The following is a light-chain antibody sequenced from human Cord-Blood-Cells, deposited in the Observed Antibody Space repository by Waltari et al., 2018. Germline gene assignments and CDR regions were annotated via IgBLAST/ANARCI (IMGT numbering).Light chain of an antibody. V-gene: IGLV2-14*01. J-gene: IGLJ1*01. CDR3: SSYTSSSTLGV. CDR2: HVS. Sequence: QSALTQPASVSGSPGQSTTISCTGTSSDVGGYNYVSWYQQHPGKAPKLLIYHVSNRPSGVSNRFSGSKSGNTASLTISGLQAEDEADYYCSSYTSSSTLGVFGTGTKVTVL. CDR1: SSDVGGYNY.